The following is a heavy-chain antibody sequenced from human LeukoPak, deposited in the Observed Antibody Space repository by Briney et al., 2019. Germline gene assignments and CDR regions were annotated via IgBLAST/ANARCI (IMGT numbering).Heavy chain of an antibody. CDR3: ARDRRVLRYFDWLFLYYFDY. D-gene: IGHD3-9*01. CDR2: INHSGST. Sequence: SETLSLTCAVYGGSFSGYYWSWIRQPPGKGLEGIGEINHSGSTNYNPSLKSRVTISVDTSKTQFSLKLSSVTAADTAVYYCARDRRVLRYFDWLFLYYFDYWGQGTLVTVSS. CDR1: GGSFSGYY. V-gene: IGHV4-34*01. J-gene: IGHJ4*02.